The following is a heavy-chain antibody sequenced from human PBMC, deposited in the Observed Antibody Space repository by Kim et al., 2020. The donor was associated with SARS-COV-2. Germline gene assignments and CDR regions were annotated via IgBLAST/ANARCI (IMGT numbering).Heavy chain of an antibody. V-gene: IGHV1-18*01. CDR2: IIAYNGNT. J-gene: IGHJ4*02. CDR1: GYTFTSYG. D-gene: IGHD3-3*01. Sequence: ASVKVSCKASGYTFTSYGISWVRQAPGQGLEWMGWIIAYNGNTNYAQKLQGRVTMTTDTSTSTAHMELRSLRSDDTAVYYCARTTYDFWSGYSDYWGQGTLVTVSS. CDR3: ARTTYDFWSGYSDY.